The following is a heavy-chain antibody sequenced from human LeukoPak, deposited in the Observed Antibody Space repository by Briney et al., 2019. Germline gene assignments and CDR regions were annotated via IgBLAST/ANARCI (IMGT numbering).Heavy chain of an antibody. CDR2: IKQDGSEK. J-gene: IGHJ4*02. D-gene: IGHD1-26*01. V-gene: IGHV3-7*01. Sequence: GGSLRLSCAASGFTFSSYWMTWVRQAPGKGLEWVANIKQDGSEKYYVDSVKGRFTLSRDNAKNTLYLQMNSLRAEDTAVYYCQRVRGSYCFDYWGQGTLVTVSS. CDR3: QRVRGSYCFDY. CDR1: GFTFSSYW.